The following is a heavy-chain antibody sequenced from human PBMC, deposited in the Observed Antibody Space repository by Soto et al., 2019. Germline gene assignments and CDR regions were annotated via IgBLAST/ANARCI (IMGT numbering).Heavy chain of an antibody. D-gene: IGHD6-6*01. CDR2: ISWNSGSI. V-gene: IGHV3-9*01. Sequence: GGSLRLSCAASGFTFDDYAMHWVRQAPGKSLEWVSGISWNSGSIGYADSVKGRFTISRDNAKNSLYLQMNSLRAEDTALYYCAKGISSSPTSNAFDIWGQGTMVTVSS. J-gene: IGHJ3*02. CDR3: AKGISSSPTSNAFDI. CDR1: GFTFDDYA.